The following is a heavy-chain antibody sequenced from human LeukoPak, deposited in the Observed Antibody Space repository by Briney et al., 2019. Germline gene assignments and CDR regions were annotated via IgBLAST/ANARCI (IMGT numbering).Heavy chain of an antibody. Sequence: SETLSLTCAVSGGSISSGGCSWSWIRQPPGKGLEWIGYIYHSGRTYYNPSLKSRVTISVDRSKNQFSLKLSSVTAADTAVYYCARDRGAEYCSSTSCYRDNWFDPWGQGTLVTVSS. CDR3: ARDRGAEYCSSTSCYRDNWFDP. CDR2: IYHSGRT. J-gene: IGHJ5*02. CDR1: GGSISSGGCS. D-gene: IGHD2-2*02. V-gene: IGHV4-30-2*01.